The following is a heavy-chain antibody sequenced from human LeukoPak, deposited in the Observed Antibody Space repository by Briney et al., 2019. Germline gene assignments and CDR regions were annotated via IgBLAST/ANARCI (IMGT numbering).Heavy chain of an antibody. CDR3: ASSWDYYDSSGYYGY. Sequence: GGSLRLSCAASGFTFSSYSMNWVRQAPGKGLEWVSSISSSSSYIYYADSVKGRFTISRDNAKNSLYLQMNSLRAEDTAVYYCASSWDYYDSSGYYGYWGQGTLVTVSS. V-gene: IGHV3-21*01. J-gene: IGHJ4*02. CDR1: GFTFSSYS. D-gene: IGHD3-22*01. CDR2: ISSSSSYI.